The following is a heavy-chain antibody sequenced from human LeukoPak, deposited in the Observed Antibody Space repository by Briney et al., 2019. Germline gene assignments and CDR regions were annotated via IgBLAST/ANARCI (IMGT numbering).Heavy chain of an antibody. CDR1: GFTFSSYA. CDR2: ISGSGGST. D-gene: IGHD3-16*01. Sequence: GGSLRLSCAASGFTFSSYAMSWVRQASGKGLEWVSAISGSGGSTYYADSVKGRFTISRDNSKNTLYLQMNSLRAEDTAVYYCSGGSRFVDYWGQGTLVTVSS. V-gene: IGHV3-23*01. J-gene: IGHJ4*02. CDR3: SGGSRFVDY.